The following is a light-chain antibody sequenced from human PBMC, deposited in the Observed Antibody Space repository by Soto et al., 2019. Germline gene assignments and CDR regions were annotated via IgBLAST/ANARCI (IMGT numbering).Light chain of an antibody. V-gene: IGLV1-51*01. CDR2: DTN. J-gene: IGLJ2*01. Sequence: QSVLTQPPSVSAAPGQQVTISCSGETSNIGNNYVSWYQQLPGTAPKLLIYDTNNRPSGIPDRFSGSKSGTSATLGITGLQSGDEAVYYCAAWDSSLSGVLFGGGTQLTVL. CDR3: AAWDSSLSGVL. CDR1: TSNIGNNY.